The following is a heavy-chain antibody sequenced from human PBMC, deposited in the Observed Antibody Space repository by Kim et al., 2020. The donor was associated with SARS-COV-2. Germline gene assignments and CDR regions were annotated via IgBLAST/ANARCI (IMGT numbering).Heavy chain of an antibody. J-gene: IGHJ3*02. CDR1: GGTFSSYA. Sequence: SVKVSCKASGGTFSSYAISWVRQAPGQGLEWMGRIIPILGIANYAQKFQGRVTITADKSTSTAYMELSSLRSEDTAVYYCARDRDYYGSGRQGAMAFDIWGQGTMVTVSS. CDR3: ARDRDYYGSGRQGAMAFDI. V-gene: IGHV1-69*04. CDR2: IIPILGIA. D-gene: IGHD3-10*01.